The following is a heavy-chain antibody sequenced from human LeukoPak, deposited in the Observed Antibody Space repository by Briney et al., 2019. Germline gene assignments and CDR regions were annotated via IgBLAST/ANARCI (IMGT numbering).Heavy chain of an antibody. J-gene: IGHJ4*02. CDR1: GDSIRSSY. V-gene: IGHV4-59*08. CDR3: ASAAAAGPEDY. CDR2: IDYSGST. Sequence: SETLSLTCTVSGDSIRSSYWSWIRQPPGKGLEWIGYIDYSGSTNYNPSLKSRVTISVDTSKNQFSLKLSSVTAADTAVYYCASAAAAGPEDYWGQGTLVTVSS. D-gene: IGHD6-13*01.